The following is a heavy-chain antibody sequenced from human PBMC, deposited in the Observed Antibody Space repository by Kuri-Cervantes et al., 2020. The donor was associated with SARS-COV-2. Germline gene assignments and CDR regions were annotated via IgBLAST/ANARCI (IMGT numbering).Heavy chain of an antibody. D-gene: IGHD1-14*01. CDR1: GFTFSSYS. V-gene: IGHV3-15*01. Sequence: GESLKISCAASGFTFSSYSMNWVRQAPGKGLEWVGRIKSKTDGGTTDYAAPVKGRFTISRDDSKNTLYLQMNSLKTEDTAVYYCTTDLEGTGDYWGQGTLVTVSS. CDR3: TTDLEGTGDY. CDR2: IKSKTDGGTT. J-gene: IGHJ4*02.